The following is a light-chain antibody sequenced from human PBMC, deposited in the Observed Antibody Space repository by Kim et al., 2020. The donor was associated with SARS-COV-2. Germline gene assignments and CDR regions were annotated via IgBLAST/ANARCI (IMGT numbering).Light chain of an antibody. J-gene: IGKJ1*01. CDR3: LQHSTYPT. CDR2: SAS. Sequence: DVQLTQSPSSLSASVGDRVTITCRASQDIRNNLGWFQQKPGKAPRRLVYSASSLQDGVPSRFSGSGSGTEFTLTITSLEPEDLATYCCLQHSTYPTFGQGTKVDIK. CDR1: QDIRNN. V-gene: IGKV1-17*01.